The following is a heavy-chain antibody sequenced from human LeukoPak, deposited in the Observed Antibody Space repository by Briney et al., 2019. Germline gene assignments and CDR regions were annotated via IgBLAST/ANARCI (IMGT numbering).Heavy chain of an antibody. D-gene: IGHD3-3*01. CDR3: ATQYYDFWSGYYLYYYYGMDV. V-gene: IGHV3-7*01. Sequence: GGSLRLSCAASGFTFSSYWMSWVRQAPGKGLEWVANIKQDGSEKYYVDSVKGRFTISRDNAKNSLYLQMNSLRAEDTAMYYCATQYYDFWSGYYLYYYYGMDVWGQGTTVTVSS. J-gene: IGHJ6*02. CDR2: IKQDGSEK. CDR1: GFTFSSYW.